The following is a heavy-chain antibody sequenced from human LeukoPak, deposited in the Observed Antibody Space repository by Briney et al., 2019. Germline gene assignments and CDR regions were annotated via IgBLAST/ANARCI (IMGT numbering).Heavy chain of an antibody. CDR1: GGSISSYY. CDR2: IYHSGST. Sequence: SETLSLTCTVSGGSISSYYWSWIRQPPGKGLEWIGYIYHSGSTYYNPSLKSRVTISVDRSKNQFSLKLSSVTAADTAVYYCARATPSVRYFDWLTPYFDYWGQGTLVTVSS. J-gene: IGHJ4*02. CDR3: ARATPSVRYFDWLTPYFDY. V-gene: IGHV4-59*12. D-gene: IGHD3-9*01.